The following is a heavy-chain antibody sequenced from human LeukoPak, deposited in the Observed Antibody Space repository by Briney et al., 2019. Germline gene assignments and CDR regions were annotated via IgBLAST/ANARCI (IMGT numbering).Heavy chain of an antibody. Sequence: SETLSLTCTVSGGSISSYYWSWIRQPPGKGLEWIGYIYYSGSTNYNPSLKSRVTISVDTSKNQFSLKLSSVPAADTAVYYCARSFWSYYYMDVWGKGTTVTVSS. CDR3: ARSFWSYYYMDV. J-gene: IGHJ6*03. D-gene: IGHD2-8*02. CDR1: GGSISSYY. CDR2: IYYSGST. V-gene: IGHV4-59*01.